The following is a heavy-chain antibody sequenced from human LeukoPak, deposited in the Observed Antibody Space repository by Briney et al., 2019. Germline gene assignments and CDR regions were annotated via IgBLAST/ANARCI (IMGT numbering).Heavy chain of an antibody. Sequence: GGSLRLSCAASGFTFSSYSMTWVRQAPGKGLEWVSSISSSSSYIYYADSVKGRFTISRDNAKNSLYLQMNSLRAEDTAVYYCARDYSSPGNFDYWGQGTLVTVSS. V-gene: IGHV3-21*01. D-gene: IGHD6-13*01. J-gene: IGHJ4*02. CDR3: ARDYSSPGNFDY. CDR1: GFTFSSYS. CDR2: ISSSSSYI.